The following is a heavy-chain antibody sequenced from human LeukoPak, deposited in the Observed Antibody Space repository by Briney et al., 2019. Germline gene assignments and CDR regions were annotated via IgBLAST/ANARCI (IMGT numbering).Heavy chain of an antibody. CDR1: GYTFTGYY. J-gene: IGHJ3*02. Sequence: ASVKVSCKASGYTFTGYYIHWVRQAPGQGLEWMGWITPNSGGTNYAQKFQGRVTMTRDTSITTVYMELSSLSSDDTAVYYCTRDLYYDKSGSGLGYAFDIWGQETMITVSS. D-gene: IGHD3-22*01. CDR2: ITPNSGGT. CDR3: TRDLYYDKSGSGLGYAFDI. V-gene: IGHV1-2*02.